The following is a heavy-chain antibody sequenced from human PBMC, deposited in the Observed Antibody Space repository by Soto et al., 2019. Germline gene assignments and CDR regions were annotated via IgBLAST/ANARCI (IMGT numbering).Heavy chain of an antibody. CDR2: INHSGST. Sequence: QVQLQQWGAGLLKPSETLSLTCAVYGGSFSGYYWSWIRQPPGKGLEWIGEINHSGSTNYNPSLKRRVTISVDTSKNQFSLKLSSVTAADTAVYYCARGLGVYDYIWGSYRYVRFDPWGKGTLVTVSS. V-gene: IGHV4-34*01. CDR1: GGSFSGYY. J-gene: IGHJ5*02. CDR3: ARGLGVYDYIWGSYRYVRFDP. D-gene: IGHD3-16*02.